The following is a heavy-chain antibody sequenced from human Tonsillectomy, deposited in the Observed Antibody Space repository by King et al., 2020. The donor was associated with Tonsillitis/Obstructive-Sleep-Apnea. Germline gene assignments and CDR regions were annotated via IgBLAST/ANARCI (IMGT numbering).Heavy chain of an antibody. D-gene: IGHD1-1*01. CDR1: GFTFSDDY. CDR2: ISWSSRYT. V-gene: IGHV3-11*05. CDR3: AREGRGTTGTVDNGAFDI. J-gene: IGHJ3*02. Sequence: VQLVESGGGLVKPGGSLRLSCAASGFTFSDDYMSWIRQAPGKGLEWVSSISWSSRYTNYADSVKGRFTISRDNAKNSLYLQMNSLRAEDTAVYYCAREGRGTTGTVDNGAFDIWGQGTMVTVSS.